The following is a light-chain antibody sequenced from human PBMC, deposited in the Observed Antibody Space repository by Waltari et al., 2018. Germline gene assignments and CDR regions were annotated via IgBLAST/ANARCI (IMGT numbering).Light chain of an antibody. CDR2: ENS. CDR3: GTWDSSLSGAV. J-gene: IGLJ7*01. V-gene: IGLV1-51*02. Sequence: QSVLTQPPSVSAAPGQRVTLPCSGGSSTIAHNSVSWYRQFPGTAPKLLIYENSERPSGIPGRFSGSKSGTSATLDITGLQAGDEADYYCGTWDSSLSGAVFGGGTHLTVL. CDR1: SSTIAHNS.